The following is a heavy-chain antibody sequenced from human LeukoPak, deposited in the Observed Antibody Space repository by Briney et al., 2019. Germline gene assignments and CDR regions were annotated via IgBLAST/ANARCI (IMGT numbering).Heavy chain of an antibody. J-gene: IGHJ4*02. D-gene: IGHD1-7*01. V-gene: IGHV3-33*01. CDR3: ARDRITGTTPFDY. Sequence: GGSLRLSCAASGFTFSSYGMPWVRQAPGKGLEWVAVIWYDGSNKYYADSVKGRFTISRDNSKNTLYLQMNSLRAEDTAVYYCARDRITGTTPFDYWGQGTLVTVSS. CDR2: IWYDGSNK. CDR1: GFTFSSYG.